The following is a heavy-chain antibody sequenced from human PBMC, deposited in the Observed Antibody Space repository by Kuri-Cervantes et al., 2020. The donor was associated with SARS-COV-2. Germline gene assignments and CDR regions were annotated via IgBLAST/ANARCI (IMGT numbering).Heavy chain of an antibody. CDR1: GFTFSSYW. CDR3: ARDGITYGSGSSEGYYYYGMDV. CDR2: INSDGSST. V-gene: IGHV3-74*01. J-gene: IGHJ6*02. D-gene: IGHD3-10*01. Sequence: GESLKISCAASGFTFSSYWMHWVRQGPGKGLVWVSRINSDGSSTSYADSVKGRFTISRDNSKNTLYLQMNSLRAEDTAVYYCARDGITYGSGSSEGYYYYGMDVWGQGTTVTVSS.